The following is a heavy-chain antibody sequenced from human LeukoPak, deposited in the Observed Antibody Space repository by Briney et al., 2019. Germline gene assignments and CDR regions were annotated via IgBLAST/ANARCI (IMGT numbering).Heavy chain of an antibody. V-gene: IGHV1-2*02. CDR1: GYTFTGYY. Sequence: ASVTVSCKASGYTFTGYYLHWLRQAPGQGLEWMGWIYPKTGGTSYAQKSQGRVTMTRDTSISTAYMELIELRSDDTAVYYCAGPWDQVGFDPWGQGTLVSVSS. CDR2: IYPKTGGT. J-gene: IGHJ5*02. D-gene: IGHD1-26*01. CDR3: AGPWDQVGFDP.